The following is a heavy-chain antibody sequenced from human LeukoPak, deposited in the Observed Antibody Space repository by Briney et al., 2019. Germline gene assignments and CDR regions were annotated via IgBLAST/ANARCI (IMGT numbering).Heavy chain of an antibody. Sequence: SETLSLTCTVSGGSISSYYWSWIRQPPGKGLEWIGYIYYSGSTNYNPSLKSRVTISVDTSKNQFSLKLSSVTATDTAVYYCARMDIVTELYFQHWGQGTLVTVSS. CDR1: GGSISSYY. J-gene: IGHJ1*01. CDR3: ARMDIVTELYFQH. D-gene: IGHD5-12*01. CDR2: IYYSGST. V-gene: IGHV4-59*01.